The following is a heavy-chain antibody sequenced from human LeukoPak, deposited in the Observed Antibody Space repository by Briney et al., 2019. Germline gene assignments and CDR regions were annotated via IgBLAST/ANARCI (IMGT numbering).Heavy chain of an antibody. J-gene: IGHJ4*02. D-gene: IGHD4-17*01. CDR2: FYYSGST. V-gene: IGHV4-59*01. CDR3: ARSARDYGFDY. CDR1: GDSISSYY. Sequence: PSETLSLTCSVSGDSISSYYWSWIRQPPGKGLEWIGYFYYSGSTNYNPSLKSRVTVSIDTSKNQFSLKLSSVTAADTAVYYCARSARDYGFDYWGQGTLVTVSS.